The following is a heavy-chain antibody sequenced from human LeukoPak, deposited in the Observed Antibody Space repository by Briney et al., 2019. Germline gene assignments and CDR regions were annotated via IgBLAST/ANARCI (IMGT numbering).Heavy chain of an antibody. CDR3: ARDPVAVAGTSDY. Sequence: GGSLRLSCAASGFTFSKYWMSWARQAPGKGLEWVANIKQDESEKYYVDSVKGRFTISRDDAKNSLYLQMNSLRAEDTALYYCARDPVAVAGTSDYWGQGTLVTVSS. CDR2: IKQDESEK. J-gene: IGHJ4*02. D-gene: IGHD6-19*01. V-gene: IGHV3-7*01. CDR1: GFTFSKYW.